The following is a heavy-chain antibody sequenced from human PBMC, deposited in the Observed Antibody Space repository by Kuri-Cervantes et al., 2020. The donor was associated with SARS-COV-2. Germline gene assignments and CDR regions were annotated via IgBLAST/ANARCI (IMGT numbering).Heavy chain of an antibody. Sequence: SLKISCAASGFTFDDYAMHWVRQAPGKGLEWVSGISWNSGSIGYADSVKGRFTISRDNAKNSLYLQMNSLRGEDTALYYCVRALGAAEADVWGQGTTVTVSS. CDR1: GFTFDDYA. V-gene: IGHV3-9*01. J-gene: IGHJ6*02. CDR2: ISWNSGSI. D-gene: IGHD1-26*01. CDR3: VRALGAAEADV.